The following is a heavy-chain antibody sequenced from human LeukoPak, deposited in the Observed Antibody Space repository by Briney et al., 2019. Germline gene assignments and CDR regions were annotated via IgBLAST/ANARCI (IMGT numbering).Heavy chain of an antibody. CDR1: GGSIRSNY. Sequence: PSETLSLTCTVSGGSIRSNYWGWIRQPPGKGLECIGHIYYTGSTNYNPSLRSRVTISLDTSKNQFSLNLNSVTSADTAVYYCARAEPSRPFDYWGQGTLVTVSS. V-gene: IGHV4-59*01. CDR2: IYYTGST. D-gene: IGHD1-14*01. J-gene: IGHJ4*02. CDR3: ARAEPSRPFDY.